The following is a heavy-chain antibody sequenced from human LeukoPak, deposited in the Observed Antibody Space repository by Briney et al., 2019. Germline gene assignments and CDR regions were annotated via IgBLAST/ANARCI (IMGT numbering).Heavy chain of an antibody. V-gene: IGHV6-1*01. J-gene: IGHJ3*01. CDR1: GDTLSSNSAA. CDR3: ARGFALDF. CDR2: TYYRSKWYY. Sequence: SQTLSLTCDISGDTLSSNSAAWNWIRQSPSRGLEWLGRTYYRSKWYYDYAVSVKSRITISPDTSKNQFSLQLNSGTADDTAVYYCARGFALDFWGQGTMVTVSS.